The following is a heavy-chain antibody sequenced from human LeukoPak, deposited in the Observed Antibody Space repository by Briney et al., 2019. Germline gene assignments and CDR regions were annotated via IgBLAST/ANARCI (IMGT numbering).Heavy chain of an antibody. CDR2: ISSSSSYI. J-gene: IGHJ4*02. CDR3: ARDGCGGDCYSDY. V-gene: IGHV3-21*01. CDR1: GFTFSSYS. D-gene: IGHD2-21*02. Sequence: KPGGFLRLSCVVSGFTFSSYSTNWVRQAPGKGLEWVSSISSSSSYIYYADSVKGRFTISRDNARNSLYLQMNSLRAEDTAVYYCARDGCGGDCYSDYWGQGTLVTVSS.